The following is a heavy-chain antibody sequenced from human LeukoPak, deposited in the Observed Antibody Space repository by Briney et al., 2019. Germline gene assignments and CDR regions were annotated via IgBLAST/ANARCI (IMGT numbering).Heavy chain of an antibody. CDR2: MNTDGSST. Sequence: GGSLRLSCAASGFTFSSFSMNWVRQAPGKGLVWVSRMNTDGSSTSYADSVKGRFTISRDNAKNTLYLQMNSLRAEDTAVYYCVRDLGWAAAGDDYWGQGTLVTVSS. V-gene: IGHV3-74*01. CDR1: GFTFSSFS. J-gene: IGHJ4*02. D-gene: IGHD6-13*01. CDR3: VRDLGWAAAGDDY.